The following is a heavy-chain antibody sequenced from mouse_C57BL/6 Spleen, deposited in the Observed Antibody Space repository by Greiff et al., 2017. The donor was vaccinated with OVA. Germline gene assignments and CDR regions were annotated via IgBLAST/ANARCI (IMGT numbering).Heavy chain of an antibody. CDR3: ARPYSNYEDAWFAY. CDR2: INPSNGGT. V-gene: IGHV1-53*01. CDR1: GYTFTSYW. D-gene: IGHD2-5*01. Sequence: QVHVKQPGTELVKPGASVKLSCKASGYTFTSYWMHWVKQRPGQGLEWIGNINPSNGGTNYNEKFKSKATLTVDKSSSTAYMQLSSLTSEDSAVYYCARPYSNYEDAWFAYWGQGTLVTVSA. J-gene: IGHJ3*01.